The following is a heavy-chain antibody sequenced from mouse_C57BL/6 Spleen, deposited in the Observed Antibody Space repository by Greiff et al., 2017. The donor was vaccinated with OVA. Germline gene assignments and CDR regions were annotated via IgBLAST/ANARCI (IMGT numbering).Heavy chain of an antibody. Sequence: VQLQQSGPELVKPGASVKMSCKASGYTFTDYNMHWVKQSHGKSLEWIGYINPNNGGTSYNQKFKGKATLTVNKSSSTAYMELRSLTSEDSAVYYCARSLYYGSSLLYAMDYWGQGTSVTVSS. J-gene: IGHJ4*01. CDR2: INPNNGGT. CDR3: ARSLYYGSSLLYAMDY. CDR1: GYTFTDYN. V-gene: IGHV1-22*01. D-gene: IGHD1-1*01.